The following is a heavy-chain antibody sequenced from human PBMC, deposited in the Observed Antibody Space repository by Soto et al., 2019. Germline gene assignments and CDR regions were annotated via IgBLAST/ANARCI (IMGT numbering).Heavy chain of an antibody. J-gene: IGHJ5*02. CDR1: VLSFRNYY. V-gene: IGHV4-34*01. CDR3: KREERFKRSWFEP. CDR2: VNHSGEA. D-gene: IGHD3-10*01. Sequence: XETLSLTCGVYVLSFRNYYWICVRHPPGKCLEWIGEVNHSGEATYNQSLQSRLTISLDTSNNQFSLKMTSVTAADTAMYFCKREERFKRSWFEPWGQGTQGIVSS.